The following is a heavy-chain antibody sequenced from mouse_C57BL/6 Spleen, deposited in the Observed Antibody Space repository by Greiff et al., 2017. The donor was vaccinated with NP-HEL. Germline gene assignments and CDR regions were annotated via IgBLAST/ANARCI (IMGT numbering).Heavy chain of an antibody. Sequence: VQLQQPGAELVKPGASVKLSCKASGYTFTSYWMHWVKQRPGRGPEWIGRIDPNSGGTKYNEKFKSKATLTVDKPSSTAYMQLSSLTSEDSAVYYCARQICSSGSYYIDYWGQGTTLTVSS. V-gene: IGHV1-72*01. CDR3: ARQICSSGSYYIDY. D-gene: IGHD1-3*01. CDR2: IDPNSGGT. CDR1: GYTFTSYW. J-gene: IGHJ2*01.